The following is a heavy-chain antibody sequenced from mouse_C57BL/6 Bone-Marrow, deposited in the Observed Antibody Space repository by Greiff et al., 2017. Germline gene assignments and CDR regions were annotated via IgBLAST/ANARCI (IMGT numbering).Heavy chain of an antibody. Sequence: EVQLLQSGGGLVKPGASLKLSCAASGFTFTSYAMSWVRQTPEQRLEWVANISAGGSYTYYPDNVKGRFPISRDNASNHSYLQTSHLTAEDTAMYYCARGVLPGFAYWGKGTLVTVSA. CDR2: ISAGGSYT. CDR1: GFTFTSYA. J-gene: IGHJ3*01. CDR3: ARGVLPGFAY. V-gene: IGHV5-4*01.